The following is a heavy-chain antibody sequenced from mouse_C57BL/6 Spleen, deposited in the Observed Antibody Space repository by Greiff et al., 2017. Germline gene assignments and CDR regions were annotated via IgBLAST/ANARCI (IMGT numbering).Heavy chain of an antibody. CDR1: GFTFSSYA. Sequence: EVKLVESGGGLVKPGGSLKLSCAASGFTFSSYAMSWVRQTPEKRLEWVATISDGGSYTYYPDNLKGRFTISRDNSKNNLYLQMSHLKSEDTAMYYWARERDYYGSNPRWYFDVWGTGTTVTVSS. D-gene: IGHD1-1*01. J-gene: IGHJ1*03. V-gene: IGHV5-4*01. CDR3: ARERDYYGSNPRWYFDV. CDR2: ISDGGSYT.